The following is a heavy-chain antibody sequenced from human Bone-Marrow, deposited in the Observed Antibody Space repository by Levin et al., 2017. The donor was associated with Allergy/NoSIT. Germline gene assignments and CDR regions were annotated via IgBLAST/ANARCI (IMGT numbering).Heavy chain of an antibody. CDR2: ISSSGSDM. J-gene: IGHJ3*02. V-gene: IGHV3-21*01. CDR1: GFTFSIYS. D-gene: IGHD2-8*02. CDR3: AGGIIGDVRVAHKEAFDI. Sequence: PGGSLRLSCTVSGFTFSIYSINWVRQAPGKGLEWVSSISSSGSDMYYVDSVRGRFTISRDNAKNSLTLQMNSLRAEDTAVYYCAGGIIGDVRVAHKEAFDIWGQGKMVSVSS.